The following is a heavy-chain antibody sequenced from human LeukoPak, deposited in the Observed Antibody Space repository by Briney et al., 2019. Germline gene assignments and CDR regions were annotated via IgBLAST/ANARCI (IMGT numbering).Heavy chain of an antibody. CDR2: INSDGSST. J-gene: IGHJ4*02. D-gene: IGHD3-10*01. Sequence: PGGSLRLSCAASGFTFGSYWMHWVRQAPGKGLVWVSRINSDGSSTSYADSVKGRFTISRDNAKNTLYLQMNSLRAEDTAVYYCARAILRGVIHGWGQGTLVTVSS. CDR3: ARAILRGVIHG. CDR1: GFTFGSYW. V-gene: IGHV3-74*01.